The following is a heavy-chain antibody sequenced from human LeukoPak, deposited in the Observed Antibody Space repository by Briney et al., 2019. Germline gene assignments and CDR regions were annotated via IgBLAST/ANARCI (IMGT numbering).Heavy chain of an antibody. CDR1: GDSVSSNSVT. J-gene: IGHJ5*02. V-gene: IGHV6-1*01. CDR2: TYYRFTWYN. Sequence: SQTLSLSCAISGDSVSSNSVTCNWIRQSPSRGLEWLGRTYYRFTWYNDYAVSVRGRITVNPDTSKNQFSLHLNSVTPEDTAVYYCARRLTQYDCFDPWGQGILVTVSP. CDR3: ARRLTQYDCFDP. D-gene: IGHD2-2*01.